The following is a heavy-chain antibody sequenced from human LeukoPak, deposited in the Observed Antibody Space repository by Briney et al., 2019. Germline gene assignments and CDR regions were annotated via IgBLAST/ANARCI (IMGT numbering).Heavy chain of an antibody. V-gene: IGHV3-33*01. CDR1: GFTFSSYG. CDR2: IWYAGSNK. J-gene: IGHJ6*03. Sequence: PGGSLRLSCAASGFTFSSYGMHWVRQAPGKGLAWVAVIWYAGSNKYYADCVKGRFTISRDNSKNTLYLQMNSLRAEDTAVYYCARDTRAMDVWGKGTTVTVSS. CDR3: ARDTRAMDV. D-gene: IGHD3-3*01.